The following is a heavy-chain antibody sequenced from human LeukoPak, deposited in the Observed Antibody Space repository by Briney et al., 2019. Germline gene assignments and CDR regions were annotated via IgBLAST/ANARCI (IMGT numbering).Heavy chain of an antibody. J-gene: IGHJ5*02. CDR1: GGSFSGYY. D-gene: IGHD2-2*01. CDR2: INHSGST. Sequence: SETLSLTCAVYGGSFSGYYWSWIRQPPGKGLEWIGEINHSGSTNYNPSLKSRVTISVDTSKNQFSLKVASVTAADTAAYYCARVLSIVVVPGATFWFDPWGQGTLVTVSS. V-gene: IGHV4-34*01. CDR3: ARVLSIVVVPGATFWFDP.